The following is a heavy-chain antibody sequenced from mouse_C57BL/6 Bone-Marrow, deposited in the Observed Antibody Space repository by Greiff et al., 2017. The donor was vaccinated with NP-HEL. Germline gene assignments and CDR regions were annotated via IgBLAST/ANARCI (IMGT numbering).Heavy chain of an antibody. V-gene: IGHV2-9-1*01. CDR1: GFSLTSYA. Sequence: VKLQESGPGLVAPSQSLSITCTVSGFSLTSYAISWVRQPPGKGLEWLGVIWTGGGTNYNSALKSRLSISKDNSKSQVFLKMNSLQTDDTARYYCARNYYGSSYAMDYWGQGTSVTVSS. CDR2: IWTGGGT. D-gene: IGHD1-1*01. CDR3: ARNYYGSSYAMDY. J-gene: IGHJ4*01.